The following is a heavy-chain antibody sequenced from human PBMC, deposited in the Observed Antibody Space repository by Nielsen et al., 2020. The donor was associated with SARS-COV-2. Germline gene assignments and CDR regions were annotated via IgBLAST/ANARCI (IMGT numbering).Heavy chain of an antibody. CDR1: GFTFSSYS. CDR2: ISSSSSYI. V-gene: IGHV3-21*01. CDR3: ARDRIDGTVVPPIVYYYYGMDV. J-gene: IGHJ6*02. D-gene: IGHD4-23*01. Sequence: GGSLRLSCAASGFTFSSYSMNWVRQAPGKGLEWVSSISSSSSYIYYADSVKGRFTISRDNAKNSLYLQMNSLRAEDTAVYYCARDRIDGTVVPPIVYYYYGMDVWGQGTTVTVSS.